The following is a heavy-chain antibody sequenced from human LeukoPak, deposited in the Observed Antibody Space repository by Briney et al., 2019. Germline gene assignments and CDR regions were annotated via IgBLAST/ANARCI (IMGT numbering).Heavy chain of an antibody. CDR1: GFTFSSYA. CDR3: AKVRDGYYDY. D-gene: IGHD3-22*01. Sequence: GGSLKLSCAASGFTFSSYAMHWVRQAPGKGLEWVAVISYDGSNKYYADSVKGRFTISRDNSKNSLYLQMNSLRTEDTALYYCAKVRDGYYDYGCQGTLVTVSS. V-gene: IGHV3-30-3*01. J-gene: IGHJ4*02. CDR2: ISYDGSNK.